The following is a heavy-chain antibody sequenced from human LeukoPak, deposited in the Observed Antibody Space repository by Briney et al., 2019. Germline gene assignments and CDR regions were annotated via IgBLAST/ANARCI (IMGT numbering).Heavy chain of an antibody. Sequence: ETLSLTCIVSGGSISSDSYYWTWIRPPPGKGLEWIGSIHYSGSTYYNPSLKSRVTMSVDTSKNQFSLKLSSVTAADTAVYYCAKSGSYYRSFDYWGQGTLVTVSS. CDR3: AKSGSYYRSFDY. CDR1: GGSISSDSYY. V-gene: IGHV4-39*01. J-gene: IGHJ4*02. CDR2: IHYSGST. D-gene: IGHD1-26*01.